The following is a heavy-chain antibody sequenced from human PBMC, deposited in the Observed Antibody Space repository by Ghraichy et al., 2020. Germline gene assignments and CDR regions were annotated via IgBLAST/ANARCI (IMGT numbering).Heavy chain of an antibody. CDR1: GFTFDAYT. Sequence: GGSLRLSCAASGFTFDAYTMHWVRQAPGKGLEWVSLMSWDGGRTYYADSVKGRFTISRDNSKNSLYLQMNSLRTEDTALYYCAKDSRVRYSYGWELDYWGQGTLVTVSS. CDR2: MSWDGGRT. V-gene: IGHV3-43*01. CDR3: AKDSRVRYSYGWELDY. J-gene: IGHJ4*02. D-gene: IGHD5-18*01.